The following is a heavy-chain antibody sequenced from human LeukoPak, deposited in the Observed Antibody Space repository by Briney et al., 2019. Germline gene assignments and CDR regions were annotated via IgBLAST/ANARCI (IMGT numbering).Heavy chain of an antibody. V-gene: IGHV3-74*01. CDR1: GFTFSNNW. CDR3: ARGGVPAAFDY. Sequence: GGSLRLSCAASGFTFSNNWMHWVRQAPGKVLVWVSRINSEGSTISYADSVKGRFTISRDNAKNTLYLQMNSLRAEDTAVYYCARGGVPAAFDYWGQGTLVTVS. J-gene: IGHJ4*02. D-gene: IGHD2-2*01. CDR2: INSEGSTI.